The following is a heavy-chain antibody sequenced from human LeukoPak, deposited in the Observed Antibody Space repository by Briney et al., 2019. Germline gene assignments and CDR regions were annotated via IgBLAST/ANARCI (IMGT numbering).Heavy chain of an antibody. CDR2: IYHSGST. J-gene: IGHJ6*02. CDR1: GGSISSGGYS. D-gene: IGHD6-13*01. CDR3: ARESPPYSSSWYAYYYYYGMDV. V-gene: IGHV4-30-2*01. Sequence: SQTLSLTCAVSGGSISSGGYSWSWIRQPPGKGLEWIGYIYHSGSTYYNPSLKSRVTMSVDTSKNQFSLKLSSVTAADTAVYYCARESPPYSSSWYAYYYYYGMDVWGQGTTVTVSS.